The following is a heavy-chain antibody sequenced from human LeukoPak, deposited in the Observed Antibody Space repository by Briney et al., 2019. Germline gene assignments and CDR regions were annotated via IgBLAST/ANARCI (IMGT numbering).Heavy chain of an antibody. D-gene: IGHD5-12*01. J-gene: IGHJ4*02. CDR2: IYSGGST. CDR3: ARGSSGYDWRDY. V-gene: IGHV3-66*01. Sequence: GGSLRLSCAASGFTVSSNYMSWVRQAPGKGLEWVSVIYSGGSTYYADSVKGRFTISRDNSKNTLYLQMNSLRAEDTAVYYCARGSSGYDWRDYWGQGTLVTVSS. CDR1: GFTVSSNY.